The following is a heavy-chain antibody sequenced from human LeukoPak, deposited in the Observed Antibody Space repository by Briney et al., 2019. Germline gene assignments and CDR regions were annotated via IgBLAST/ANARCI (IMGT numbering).Heavy chain of an antibody. D-gene: IGHD3-10*01. CDR3: ARDDRVITMVRGVLYYYYYGMDV. Sequence: GSLRLSCAASGFTFSSYWMSWVRQAPGKGLEWVVNIKQDGSEKYYVDSVKGRFTISRDNAKNSLYLQMNSLRAEDTAVYYCARDDRVITMVRGVLYYYYYGMDVWGQGTTVTVSS. J-gene: IGHJ6*02. CDR1: GFTFSSYW. V-gene: IGHV3-7*01. CDR2: IKQDGSEK.